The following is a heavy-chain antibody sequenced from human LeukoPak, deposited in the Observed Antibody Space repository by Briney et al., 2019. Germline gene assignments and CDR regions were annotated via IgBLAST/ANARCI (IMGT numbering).Heavy chain of an antibody. CDR1: GYTFTGYY. V-gene: IGHV1-2*02. J-gene: IGHJ6*03. Sequence: ASVKVSCKASGYTFTGYYMHWVRQAPGQGLEWMGWINPNSGGTNYAQKFQGRVTMTRDTSISTAYMELSRLRSDDTAVYYCARGEGVGATTRYYYYYYMDVWGKGTTVTISS. CDR3: ARGEGVGATTRYYYYYYMDV. D-gene: IGHD1-26*01. CDR2: INPNSGGT.